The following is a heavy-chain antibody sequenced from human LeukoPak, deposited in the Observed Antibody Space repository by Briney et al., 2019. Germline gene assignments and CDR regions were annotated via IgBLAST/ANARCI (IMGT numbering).Heavy chain of an antibody. Sequence: PGGSLRLSCAASGFTFSSYEINWVRQAPGKGLVWVSSISGSGSTENYADSVTGRFTISRDNAKDSLFLQMNSLSGEDTAVYYCARGGRGYGMDVWGQGTTVTVSS. V-gene: IGHV3-48*03. J-gene: IGHJ6*02. CDR2: ISGSGSTE. CDR3: ARGGRGYGMDV. CDR1: GFTFSSYE.